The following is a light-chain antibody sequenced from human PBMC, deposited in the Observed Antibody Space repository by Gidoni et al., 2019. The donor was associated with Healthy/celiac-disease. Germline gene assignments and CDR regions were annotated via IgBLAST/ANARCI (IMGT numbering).Light chain of an antibody. Sequence: DIQMTQSPSTLSASVGDRVTITCRASQSISSWLAWYQQKPGKAPKLLIYKASSLESGVPSRFSGSGSGTEFTLTISSLQPDYFATYYCQQYNSYRTFGQGTKVEIK. CDR2: KAS. V-gene: IGKV1-5*03. J-gene: IGKJ1*01. CDR3: QQYNSYRT. CDR1: QSISSW.